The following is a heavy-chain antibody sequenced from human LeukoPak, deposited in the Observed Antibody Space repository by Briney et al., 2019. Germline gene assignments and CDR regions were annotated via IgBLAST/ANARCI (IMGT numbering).Heavy chain of an antibody. Sequence: ASVKVSCKTSGYSENFYGITWVRQGAGQGLEWMGWISAQHGQTEYAPNSQDRVTMTTDTYTNTAYMELRSLRSDDTAVYYCARDKWEPRYAFDIWGQGTMVTVSS. CDR2: ISAQHGQT. J-gene: IGHJ3*02. CDR1: GYSENFYG. CDR3: ARDKWEPRYAFDI. D-gene: IGHD1-26*01. V-gene: IGHV1-18*01.